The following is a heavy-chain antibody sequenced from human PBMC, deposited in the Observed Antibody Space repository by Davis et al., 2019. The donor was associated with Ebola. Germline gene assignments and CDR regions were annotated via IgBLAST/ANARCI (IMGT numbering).Heavy chain of an antibody. V-gene: IGHV3-33*08. Sequence: PGGSLRLSCAASGFTFSSYGMHWVRQAPGKGLEWMAVIWYDGSNKYYADSVKGRFTISRDNSKNTLYLQMNSLRAEDTAVYYCARELSNSFDYWGQGTLVTVSS. CDR1: GFTFSSYG. D-gene: IGHD1-1*01. CDR2: IWYDGSNK. CDR3: ARELSNSFDY. J-gene: IGHJ4*02.